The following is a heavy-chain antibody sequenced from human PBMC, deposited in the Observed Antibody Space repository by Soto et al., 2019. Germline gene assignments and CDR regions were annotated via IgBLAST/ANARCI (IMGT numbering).Heavy chain of an antibody. CDR3: ARGPLHIVVVTAIPSSFDY. D-gene: IGHD2-21*02. Sequence: SVKVSCKASGGTFSSYSISWVRQAPGQGLEWMGGIIPIFGTANYAQKFQGRVTITADESTSTAYMELSSLRSEDTAVYYFARGPLHIVVVTAIPSSFDYWGQGTLVTVSS. CDR2: IIPIFGTA. V-gene: IGHV1-69*13. J-gene: IGHJ4*02. CDR1: GGTFSSYS.